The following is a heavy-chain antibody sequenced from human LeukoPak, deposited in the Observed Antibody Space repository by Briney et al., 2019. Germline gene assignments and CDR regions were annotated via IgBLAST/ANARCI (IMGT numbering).Heavy chain of an antibody. V-gene: IGHV1-69*13. CDR2: IIHIFGPA. CDR3: ANTIYTNWFDP. Sequence: ASAKVSCKASGGTFISYAISWVRQAPGQALEWMGGIIHIFGPANQAQKFQGRVTINEDESTSTAYMELSSLRSEDTAVYYCANTIYTNWFDPWGQGTLVTVSS. D-gene: IGHD3-9*01. CDR1: GGTFISYA. J-gene: IGHJ5*02.